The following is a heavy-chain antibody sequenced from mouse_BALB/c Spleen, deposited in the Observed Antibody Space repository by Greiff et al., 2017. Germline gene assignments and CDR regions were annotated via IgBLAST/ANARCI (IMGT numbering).Heavy chain of an antibody. CDR1: GYTFTDYA. J-gene: IGHJ3*01. Sequence: QVQLKESGAELVRPGVSVKISCKGSGYTFTDYAMHWVKQSHAKSLEWIGVISTYYGDASYNQKFKGKATMTVDKSSSTAYMELARLTSEDSAIYYCARVNDYEEFAYWGQGTLVTVSA. D-gene: IGHD2-4*01. V-gene: IGHV1S137*01. CDR3: ARVNDYEEFAY. CDR2: ISTYYGDA.